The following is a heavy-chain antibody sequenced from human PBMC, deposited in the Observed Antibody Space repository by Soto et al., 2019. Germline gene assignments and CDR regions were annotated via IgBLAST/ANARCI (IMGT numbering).Heavy chain of an antibody. CDR3: AKDRLETHPGAHYYYYMDV. D-gene: IGHD1-1*01. CDR1: GFTFSSYG. V-gene: IGHV3-30*18. CDR2: ISYDGSNK. Sequence: GGSLRLSCAASGFTFSSYGMHWVRQAPGKGLEWVAVISYDGSNKYYADSVKGRFTISRDNSKNTLYLQMNSLRAEDTAVYYCAKDRLETHPGAHYYYYMDVWGKGTTVTVSS. J-gene: IGHJ6*03.